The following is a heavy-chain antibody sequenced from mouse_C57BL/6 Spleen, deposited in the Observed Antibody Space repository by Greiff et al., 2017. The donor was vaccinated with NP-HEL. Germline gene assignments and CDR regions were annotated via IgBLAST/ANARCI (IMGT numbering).Heavy chain of an antibody. CDR3: ARNGYYGNYLYYFDY. J-gene: IGHJ2*01. Sequence: VKVVESGPGLVAPSQSLSITCTVSGFSLTSYAISWVRQPPGKGLEWLGVIWTGGGTNYNSALKSRLSISKDNSKSQVFLKMNSLQTDDTARYYCARNGYYGNYLYYFDYWGQGTTLTVSS. D-gene: IGHD2-1*01. V-gene: IGHV2-9-1*01. CDR1: GFSLTSYA. CDR2: IWTGGGT.